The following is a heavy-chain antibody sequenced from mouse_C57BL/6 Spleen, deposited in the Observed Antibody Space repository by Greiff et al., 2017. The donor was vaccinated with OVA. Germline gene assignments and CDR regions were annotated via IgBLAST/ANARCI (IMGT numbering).Heavy chain of an antibody. CDR2: SDPNSGGT. CDR3: AREEGTAAWFAY. CDR1: GYTFTSYW. V-gene: IGHV1-72*01. Sequence: QVQLQQPGAELVKPGASVKLSCKASGYTFTSYWMHWVKQRPGRGLEWIGRSDPNSGGTKYNEKFKSKATLTVDKPSSTAYMQLSSLTSEDSAVYYCAREEGTAAWFAYWGQGTLVTVSA. J-gene: IGHJ3*01. D-gene: IGHD3-3*01.